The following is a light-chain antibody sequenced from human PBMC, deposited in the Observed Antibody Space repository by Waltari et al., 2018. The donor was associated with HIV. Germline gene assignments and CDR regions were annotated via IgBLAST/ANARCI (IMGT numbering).Light chain of an antibody. CDR1: QSVLLNANKKDY. J-gene: IGKJ1*01. CDR2: WAS. CDR3: QQYFSSPT. V-gene: IGKV4-1*01. Sequence: DIVMTKVPTFADVTPGAGSAMYWKSSQSVLLNANKKDYLAWYQQRPGQPAKLIIYWASARESGVPDRFSGSGSGAEFTLSISDFQAEDVAVYFCQQYFSSPTFGQGTRVEIK.